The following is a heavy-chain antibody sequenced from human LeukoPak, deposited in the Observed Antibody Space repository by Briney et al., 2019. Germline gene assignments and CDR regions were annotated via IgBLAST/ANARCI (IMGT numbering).Heavy chain of an antibody. V-gene: IGHV3-30*03. D-gene: IGHD6-13*01. J-gene: IGHJ4*02. Sequence: GGSLRLSCAASGFTFSSYGMHWVRQAPGKGLEWVAVISYDGSNKYYADSVKGRFTISRDNSKNTLYLQMNSLRAEDTAVYYCAREDLVRLRIAAAGTLYWGQGTLVTVSS. CDR1: GFTFSSYG. CDR3: AREDLVRLRIAAAGTLY. CDR2: ISYDGSNK.